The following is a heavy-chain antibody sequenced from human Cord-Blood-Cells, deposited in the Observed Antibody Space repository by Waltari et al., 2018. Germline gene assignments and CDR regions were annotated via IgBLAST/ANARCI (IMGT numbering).Heavy chain of an antibody. CDR2: ISYDGSNK. Sequence: QVQLVESGGGVVQPGRSLRLSCAASGFTFRSYAMHWVRQAPGKGLEWVAVISYDGSNKYYADSVKGRFTISRDNSKNTLYLQMNSLRAEDTAVYYCSYIAVAGTAFDIWGQGTMVTVSS. D-gene: IGHD6-19*01. V-gene: IGHV3-30-3*01. CDR1: GFTFRSYA. CDR3: SYIAVAGTAFDI. J-gene: IGHJ3*02.